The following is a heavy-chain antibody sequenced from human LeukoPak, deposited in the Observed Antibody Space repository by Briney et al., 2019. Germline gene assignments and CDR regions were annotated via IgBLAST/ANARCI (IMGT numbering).Heavy chain of an antibody. CDR3: ARSLRDAFDI. Sequence: GGSLRLSCAASGFTFSTYSMNWVRQAPGKGLEWVSYISRSSSTIYYADSVKSRFTISRDIAKNSLYLQMTSLRAEDTAVYYCARSLRDAFDIWGQGTMVTVSS. J-gene: IGHJ3*02. V-gene: IGHV3-48*01. CDR2: ISRSSSTI. CDR1: GFTFSTYS.